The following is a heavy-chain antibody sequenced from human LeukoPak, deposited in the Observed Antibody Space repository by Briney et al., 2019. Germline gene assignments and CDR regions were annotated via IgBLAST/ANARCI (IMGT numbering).Heavy chain of an antibody. CDR1: GGSFSGYY. CDR2: INHSGST. V-gene: IGHV4-34*01. D-gene: IGHD2-2*01. CDR3: ARGRTSRYCSSTSCYHYYYYGMDV. Sequence: KPSETLSLTCAVYGGSFSGYYWSWIRQPPGKGLEWIGEINHSGSTNYNPSLKSRVTISVDTSKNQFSLKLSSVTAADTAVYYCARGRTSRYCSSTSCYHYYYYGMDVWGQGTTVTVSS. J-gene: IGHJ6*02.